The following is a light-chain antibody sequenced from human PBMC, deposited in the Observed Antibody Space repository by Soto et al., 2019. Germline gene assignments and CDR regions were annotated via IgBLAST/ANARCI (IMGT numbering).Light chain of an antibody. J-gene: IGLJ3*02. Sequence: QPVLTQPPSASGTPGQRVTISCSGSSSNIGSNYVYWYQQLPGTAPKLLIYRNNQRPSGVPDRFSGSKSDTSASLAISGLRSEDEADYYCAAWDDSLSGPNWVFGGGTKLTVL. CDR1: SSNIGSNY. CDR2: RNN. CDR3: AAWDDSLSGPNWV. V-gene: IGLV1-47*01.